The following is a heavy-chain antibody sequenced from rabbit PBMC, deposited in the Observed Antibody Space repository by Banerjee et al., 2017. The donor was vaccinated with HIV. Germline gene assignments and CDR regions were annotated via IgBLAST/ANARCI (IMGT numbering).Heavy chain of an antibody. CDR2: IYTTSGRT. V-gene: IGHV1S43*01. D-gene: IGHD1-1*01. Sequence: QEQLVESGGGLVTLGGSLKLSCKASGIDFSSVGISWVRQAPGKGLELLACIYTTSGRTWYASWVNGRFTISRSTSLNTVTLQMTSLTAADTATYFCASTYSSGSGYYTYFTLWGQGTLVTVS. J-gene: IGHJ4*01. CDR1: GIDFSSVG. CDR3: ASTYSSGSGYYTYFTL.